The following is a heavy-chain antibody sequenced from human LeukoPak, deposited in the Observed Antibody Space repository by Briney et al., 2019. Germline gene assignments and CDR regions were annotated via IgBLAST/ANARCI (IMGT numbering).Heavy chain of an antibody. CDR3: ARSTYYYDSSEGY. CDR2: IGTNDSTV. D-gene: IGHD3-22*01. J-gene: IGHJ4*02. CDR1: GFILSSYS. V-gene: IGHV3-48*04. Sequence: GGSLRLSCAASGFILSSYSMNWVRQAPGKGLEWVSYIGTNDSTVYYADSVQGRFTTSRDNTKNSLYLQMNSLRAEDTAVYFCARSTYYYDSSEGYWGQGTLVTVSS.